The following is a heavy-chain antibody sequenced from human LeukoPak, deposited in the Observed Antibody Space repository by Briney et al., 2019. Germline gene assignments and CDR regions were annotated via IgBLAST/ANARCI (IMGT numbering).Heavy chain of an antibody. Sequence: SETLSLTCTVSGASISSYYWGWIRQPPGKGLEWIGSIYYSGSTYYNPSLKSRVTISVDTSKNQFSLKLSSVTAADTAVYYCARQVVRGALLDYWGQGTLVTVSS. CDR3: ARQVVRGALLDY. CDR1: GASISSYY. CDR2: IYYSGST. J-gene: IGHJ4*02. D-gene: IGHD3-10*01. V-gene: IGHV4-39*01.